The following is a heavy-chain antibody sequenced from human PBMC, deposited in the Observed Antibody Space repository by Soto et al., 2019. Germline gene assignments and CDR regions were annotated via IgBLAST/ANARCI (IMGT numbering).Heavy chain of an antibody. J-gene: IGHJ4*03. CDR3: TTDAEWAL. CDR2: IKSKNDGGAT. V-gene: IGHV3-15*07. D-gene: IGHD2-8*01. Sequence: GGSLRLSCAVSGLTFSNAWMNWVRQAPGKGLEWVGRIKSKNDGGATEYSPPVKDRFTISRDDSKDSLYLQMNGLKTEDTAVYYCTTDAEWALWGQGTLVTVFS. CDR1: GLTFSNAW.